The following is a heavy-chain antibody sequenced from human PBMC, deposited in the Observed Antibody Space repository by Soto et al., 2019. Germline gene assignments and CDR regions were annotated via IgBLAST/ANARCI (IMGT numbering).Heavy chain of an antibody. CDR1: GYTFTGYY. J-gene: IGHJ6*02. D-gene: IGHD1-26*01. CDR2: INPNSGGT. CDR3: ARDDGGATSYYCYGMDV. V-gene: IGHV1-2*04. Sequence: ASVKVSCKASGYTFTGYYMHWVRQAPGQGLEWMGWINPNSGGTNYAQKFQGWVTMTRDTSISTAYMELSRLRSDDTAVYYCARDDGGATSYYCYGMDVGGQGTTVTGSS.